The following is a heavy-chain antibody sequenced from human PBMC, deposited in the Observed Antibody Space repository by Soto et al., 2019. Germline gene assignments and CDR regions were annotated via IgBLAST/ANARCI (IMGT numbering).Heavy chain of an antibody. D-gene: IGHD2-15*01. CDR1: GLTFSSNW. CDR2: INVDGIST. V-gene: IGHV3-74*01. CDR3: ARISQGTYCRGGNCYSDY. Sequence: EVQLVESGGDLVQPGGSLRLPFAASGLTFSSNWMHWVPQDPEKGWVWASSINVDGISTSYAYSGKGRFTISRDNAKDTLYLHMNSLGAEDTAVYYCARISQGTYCRGGNCYSDYWGQGTLVTVSS. J-gene: IGHJ4*02.